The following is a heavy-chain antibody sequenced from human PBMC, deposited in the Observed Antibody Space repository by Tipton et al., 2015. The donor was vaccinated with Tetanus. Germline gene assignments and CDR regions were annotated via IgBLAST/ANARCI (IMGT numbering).Heavy chain of an antibody. Sequence: GLVKPSETLSLNCTVSGGSISAYYWSWIRQPPGKGLEWIGYIYFDGSTKYNPSLKSRFTISVDPSKTQFSLNLRSVTAADTAVYYCANHPGAKTQFDYWGQGTLVTVSS. D-gene: IGHD1-26*01. J-gene: IGHJ4*02. CDR3: ANHPGAKTQFDY. CDR1: GGSISAYY. CDR2: IYFDGST. V-gene: IGHV4-59*08.